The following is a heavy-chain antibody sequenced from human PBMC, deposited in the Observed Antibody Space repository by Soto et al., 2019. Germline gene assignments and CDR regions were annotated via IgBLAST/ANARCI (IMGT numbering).Heavy chain of an antibody. D-gene: IGHD2-8*02. CDR2: IYYSGST. V-gene: IGHV4-39*01. J-gene: IGHJ5*02. CDR1: GGSISSSSYY. Sequence: SETLSLTCTVSGGSISSSSYYWGWIRQPPGKGLEWIGSIYYSGSTYYNPSLKSRVTISVDTSKNQFSLKLSSVTAADTAVYYCARPRHSSWWGWFDPWGQGTLVTVS. CDR3: ARPRHSSWWGWFDP.